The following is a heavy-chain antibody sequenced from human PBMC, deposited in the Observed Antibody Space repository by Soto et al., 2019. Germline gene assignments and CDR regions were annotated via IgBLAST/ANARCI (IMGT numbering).Heavy chain of an antibody. V-gene: IGHV4-61*08. Sequence: LVNPTQTLTLTCTFSGFSLSTTGMCVSWIRQPPGKGLEWIGHIYFTGSTNYNPSLKSRVTMSLDTSRNQFSLKLSSVTAADTAVYYCTRGPPRVQWFDPWGLGTLVTVSS. CDR3: TRGPPRVQWFDP. J-gene: IGHJ5*02. CDR1: GFSLSTTGMC. CDR2: IYFTGST.